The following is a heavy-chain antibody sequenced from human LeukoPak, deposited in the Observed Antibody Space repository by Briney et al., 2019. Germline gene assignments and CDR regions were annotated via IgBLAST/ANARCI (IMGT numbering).Heavy chain of an antibody. D-gene: IGHD3-9*01. J-gene: IGHJ4*02. CDR2: ISSSGSTI. CDR1: GFTFSSYE. V-gene: IGHV3-48*03. Sequence: GESLRLSCAASGFTFSSYEMNWVRQAPGKGLEWVSYISSSGSTIYYADSVKGRFTISRDNAKNSLYLQMNSLRAEDTAVYYCAREHYDILTGYYRDFDYWGQGTLVTVSS. CDR3: AREHYDILTGYYRDFDY.